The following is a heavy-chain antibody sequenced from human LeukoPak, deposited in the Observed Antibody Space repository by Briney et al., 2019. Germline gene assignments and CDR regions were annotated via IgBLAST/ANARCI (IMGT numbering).Heavy chain of an antibody. D-gene: IGHD4-17*01. Sequence: SETLSLTCTVSGGSISSYYWSWIRQPPGKGLEWIGYIYYSGSTNYNPSLKSRVTISVDTSKNQFSLKLSSVTDADTAVYYCARGGMTTQPFDYWGQGTLVTVSS. V-gene: IGHV4-59*01. CDR1: GGSISSYY. CDR2: IYYSGST. CDR3: ARGGMTTQPFDY. J-gene: IGHJ4*02.